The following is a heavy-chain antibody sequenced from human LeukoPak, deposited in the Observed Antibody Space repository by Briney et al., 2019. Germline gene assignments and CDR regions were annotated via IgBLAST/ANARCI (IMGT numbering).Heavy chain of an antibody. CDR2: IIPILGIA. CDR1: GGTFSSYA. Sequence: SVKVSCKASGGTFSSYAISWVRQAPGQGLEWMGRIIPILGIANYAQKFQGRVTITADKSTSTAYMELSSLRSEDTAVYYCARDHPDYDFWSGTRQAFDIWGQGTMVTVSS. V-gene: IGHV1-69*04. J-gene: IGHJ3*02. CDR3: ARDHPDYDFWSGTRQAFDI. D-gene: IGHD3-3*01.